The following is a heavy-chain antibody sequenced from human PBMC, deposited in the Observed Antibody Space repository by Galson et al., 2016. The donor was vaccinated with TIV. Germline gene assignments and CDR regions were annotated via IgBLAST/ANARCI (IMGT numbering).Heavy chain of an antibody. CDR2: IDWDDDT. V-gene: IGHV2-70*11. Sequence: PALVTPTQTLTLTCTFSGFSLSTRGMCVTWIRQPPGKALEWLARIDWDDDTYYSTSLKTRLTISKDTSKNQVVLTMANMDPVDTATYYCARTLYSESSGWYPDYWGQGTLVTVSS. CDR1: GFSLSTRGMC. CDR3: ARTLYSESSGWYPDY. D-gene: IGHD3-22*01. J-gene: IGHJ4*02.